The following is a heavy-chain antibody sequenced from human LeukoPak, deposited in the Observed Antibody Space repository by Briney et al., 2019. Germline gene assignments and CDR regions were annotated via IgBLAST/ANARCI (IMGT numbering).Heavy chain of an antibody. Sequence: SVKVSCKASGYTFTSYGISWVRQAPGQGLEWMGGIIPIFGTANYAQKFQGRVTITADESTSTAYMELSSLRSEDTAVYYCARVVSGYYFFDYWGQGTLVTVSS. CDR3: ARVVSGYYFFDY. D-gene: IGHD3-3*01. CDR1: GYTFTSYG. CDR2: IIPIFGTA. J-gene: IGHJ4*02. V-gene: IGHV1-69*13.